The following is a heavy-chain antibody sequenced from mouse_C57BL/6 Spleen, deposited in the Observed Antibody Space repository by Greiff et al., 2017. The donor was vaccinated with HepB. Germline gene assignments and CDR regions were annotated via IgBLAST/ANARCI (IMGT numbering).Heavy chain of an antibody. Sequence: EVQLVESGGDLVKPGGSLKLSCAASGFTFSSYGMSWVRQTPDKRLEWVATISSGGSYTYYPDSVKGRFTISRDNAKNTLYLQMSSLKSEDTAMYYCARQDDYDEGYYFDYWGQGTTLTVSS. J-gene: IGHJ2*01. D-gene: IGHD2-4*01. CDR2: ISSGGSYT. V-gene: IGHV5-6*01. CDR3: ARQDDYDEGYYFDY. CDR1: GFTFSSYG.